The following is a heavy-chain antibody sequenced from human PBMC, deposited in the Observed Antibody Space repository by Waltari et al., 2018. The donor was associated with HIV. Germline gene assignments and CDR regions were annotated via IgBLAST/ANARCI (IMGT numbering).Heavy chain of an antibody. Sequence: VHLHESGPGLVTPSGTLSLTCAVSGGSISGTNWWPWVRQPPGKGLEWIGEIYHDGSIKYNPSLQSRVTISIDKSKNQFSLNLSSATAADTAIYYCATRPPYRMADVRDWFDPWGQGTLVIVSS. CDR3: ATRPPYRMADVRDWFDP. CDR2: IYHDGSI. V-gene: IGHV4-4*02. D-gene: IGHD3-16*02. CDR1: GGSISGTNW. J-gene: IGHJ5*02.